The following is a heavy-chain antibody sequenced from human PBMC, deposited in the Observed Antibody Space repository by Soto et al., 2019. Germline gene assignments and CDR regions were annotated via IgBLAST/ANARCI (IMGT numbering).Heavy chain of an antibody. CDR1: GGSISSGGYY. D-gene: IGHD1-26*01. CDR3: AGSRSKELALDY. V-gene: IGHV4-31*03. CDR2: IYYSGST. J-gene: IGHJ4*02. Sequence: SETLSLTCTVSGGSISSGGYYWSWIRQHPGKGLEWIGYIYYSGSTYYNPSLKSRVTISVDTSKNQFSLKLSSVTAADTAVYYCAGSRSKELALDYWCQGTLVTVSS.